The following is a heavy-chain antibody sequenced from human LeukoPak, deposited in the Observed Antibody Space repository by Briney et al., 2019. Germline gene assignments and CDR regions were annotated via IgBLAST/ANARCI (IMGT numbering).Heavy chain of an antibody. J-gene: IGHJ6*02. CDR2: VTHNGGAT. D-gene: IGHD3-10*01. CDR1: GFTFSTYA. V-gene: IGHV3-23*01. CDR3: AKSGFRASGPYYYYGMDV. Sequence: GGSLRLSCAASGFTFSTYAMTWLRRAPGKGLEWVSTVTHNGGATYYADSVKGRFTISRDNSKSTLYLQMNSLRAEDTAVYYCAKSGFRASGPYYYYGMDVWGQGTTVTVSS.